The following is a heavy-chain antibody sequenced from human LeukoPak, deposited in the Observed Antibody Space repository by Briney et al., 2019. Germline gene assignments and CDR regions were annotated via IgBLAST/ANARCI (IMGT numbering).Heavy chain of an antibody. CDR1: GGSISSSRYY. V-gene: IGHV4-39*07. Sequence: SETLSLTCIVSGGSISSSRYYWGWIRQPPGKGLEWIGNIYYSGNTYYNPSLKSRVTISIDTSKNQFSLKLSSVTAADTAMYYCARDPFYCSGASCYRPYYFDYWGQGTLVTVSS. CDR3: ARDPFYCSGASCYRPYYFDY. J-gene: IGHJ4*02. CDR2: IYYSGNT. D-gene: IGHD2-2*01.